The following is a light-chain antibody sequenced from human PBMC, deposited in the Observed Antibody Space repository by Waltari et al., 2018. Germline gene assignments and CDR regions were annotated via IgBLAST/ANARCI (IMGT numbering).Light chain of an antibody. V-gene: IGKV1-5*03. CDR1: QSISSW. CDR3: QQYNRYPT. CDR2: KAS. J-gene: IGKJ1*01. Sequence: DIQMTQSPSTLSASVGDRVTITCRASQSISSWLAWYQQKPGKAPKLLIYKASSLESGVPSRFSGSGSGTEFTLTISSLQPDDFATYYCQQYNRYPTFGQGTKVEIK.